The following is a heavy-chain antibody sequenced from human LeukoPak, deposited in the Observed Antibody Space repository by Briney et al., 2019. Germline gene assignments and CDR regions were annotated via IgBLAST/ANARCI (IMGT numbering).Heavy chain of an antibody. CDR1: GLTLSSYW. Sequence: PGGSLRLSCAASGLTLSSYWMHWVRQAPGKGLVWVSRINSDGSRTRYADSVKGRFTISRDNAKNTLYLQMNSLRAEDTAVYYCAELTSMVEQYWGQGTLVTVSS. CDR2: INSDGSRT. J-gene: IGHJ4*02. V-gene: IGHV3-74*01. CDR3: AELTSMVEQY. D-gene: IGHD3-10*01.